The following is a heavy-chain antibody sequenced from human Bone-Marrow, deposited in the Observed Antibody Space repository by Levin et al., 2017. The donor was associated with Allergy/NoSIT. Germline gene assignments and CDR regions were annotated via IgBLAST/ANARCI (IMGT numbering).Heavy chain of an antibody. CDR2: IYPGDSDT. V-gene: IGHV5-51*01. D-gene: IGHD3-22*01. CDR1: GYNFSTDW. Sequence: AGGSLRLSCQGSGYNFSTDWIAWVRQMPGKGLEWMGIIYPGDSDTRYSPSFQGQVTFSADKTISTAYLQWSSLEASDTAIYYCARRRYYESSGSGYYYGLDVWCQGTTVTVSS. CDR3: ARRRYYESSGSGYYYGLDV. J-gene: IGHJ6*02.